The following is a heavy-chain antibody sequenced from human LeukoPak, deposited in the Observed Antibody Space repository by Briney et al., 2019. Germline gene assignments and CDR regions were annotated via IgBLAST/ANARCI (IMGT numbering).Heavy chain of an antibody. CDR3: ARHAGYYDSSGYPYYFDY. CDR2: IYYSGST. D-gene: IGHD3-22*01. J-gene: IGHJ4*02. V-gene: IGHV4-39*01. CDR1: GGSISGSSYY. Sequence: PSETLSLTCTVSGGSISGSSYYWGWIRQPPGKGLEWIGIIYYSGSTYYNPSLKSRVTISVDTSKNQFSLKLSSVTAADTAVYYCARHAGYYDSSGYPYYFDYWGQGTLVTVAS.